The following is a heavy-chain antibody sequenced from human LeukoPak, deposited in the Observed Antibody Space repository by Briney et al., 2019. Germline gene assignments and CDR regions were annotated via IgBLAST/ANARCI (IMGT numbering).Heavy chain of an antibody. Sequence: GGSLRLSCATSGFTFSNYGMHWVRQAPGKGLEWVAAIYDDGSREHYADSVKGRFTISRDYSKNTVTLQMNSLRGEDTAVYYCARDLKSGYFDAWGQGILVTVSS. D-gene: IGHD3-3*01. V-gene: IGHV3-33*01. CDR1: GFTFSNYG. J-gene: IGHJ4*02. CDR3: ARDLKSGYFDA. CDR2: IYDDGSRE.